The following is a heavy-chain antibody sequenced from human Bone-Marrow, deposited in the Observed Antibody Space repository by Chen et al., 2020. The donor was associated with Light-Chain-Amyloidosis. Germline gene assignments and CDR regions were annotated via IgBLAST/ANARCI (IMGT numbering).Heavy chain of an antibody. J-gene: IGHJ4*02. Sequence: EVQLEQSGPEVKKPGESLKISCKGSGYTFPNYWIGWVRQMPGKGLECMCVIYPDDSDARYSPSFECQVTISADKSITTASLQWRSLKASDTAMYYCARRRDGYNFDYWGQGTLVTVSS. V-gene: IGHV5-51*01. D-gene: IGHD5-12*01. CDR3: ARRRDGYNFDY. CDR1: GYTFPNYW. CDR2: IYPDDSDA.